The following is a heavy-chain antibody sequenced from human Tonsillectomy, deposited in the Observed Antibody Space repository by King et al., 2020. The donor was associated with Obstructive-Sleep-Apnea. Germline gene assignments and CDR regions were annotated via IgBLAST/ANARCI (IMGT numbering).Heavy chain of an antibody. CDR1: GFTFTNAW. CDR3: STEDD. V-gene: IGHV3-15*01. CDR2: IKSKTNVGTT. Sequence: VQLGESGGGLVKPGGSLRLSFAASGFTFTNAWMSWFRQAPGEGLEGVGRIKSKTNVGTTDYAAPVKGRFTISRDDSKNTVYLQMDSLKVEDTDIYYCSTEDDWGQGTLVTVSS. J-gene: IGHJ4*02.